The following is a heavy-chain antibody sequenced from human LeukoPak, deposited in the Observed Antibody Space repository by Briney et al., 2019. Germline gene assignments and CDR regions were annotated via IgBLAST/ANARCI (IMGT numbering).Heavy chain of an antibody. V-gene: IGHV1-69*01. D-gene: IGHD4-11*01. J-gene: IGHJ5*02. CDR1: GGTFSSYA. CDR3: ARWGGATVTTGGNWFDP. CDR2: IIPIFGTA. Sequence: KVSCKASGGTFSSYAISWVRQAPGQGLEWMGGIIPIFGTANYAQKFQGRVTITADESTSTAYMELSSLRSEDTAVYYCARWGGATVTTGGNWFDPWGQGTLVTVSS.